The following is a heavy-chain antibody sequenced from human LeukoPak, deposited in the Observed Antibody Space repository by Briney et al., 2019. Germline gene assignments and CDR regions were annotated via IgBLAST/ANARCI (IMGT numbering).Heavy chain of an antibody. V-gene: IGHV3-23*01. CDR2: ISGSGGST. CDR3: ARGGYSYGYLTNNWFDP. Sequence: GGSLRLSCAASGFTFSSYGMSWVRQAPGKGLEWVSAISGSGGSTYYADSVKGRFTISRDNSKNTLYLQMNSLRAEDTAVYYCARGGYSYGYLTNNWFDPWGQGTLVTVSS. J-gene: IGHJ5*02. CDR1: GFTFSSYG. D-gene: IGHD5-18*01.